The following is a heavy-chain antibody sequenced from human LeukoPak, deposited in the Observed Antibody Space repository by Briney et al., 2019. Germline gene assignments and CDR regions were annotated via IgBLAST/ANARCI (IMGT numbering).Heavy chain of an antibody. J-gene: IGHJ4*02. CDR1: GFRFGDYY. D-gene: IGHD3-3*01. CDR2: MSSRSGTT. Sequence: PGGSLRLSCAASGFRFGDYYMAWIRQAPGKGLEWISWMSSRSGTTQYADSVKGRFTISRDNAKNSLYLHMYSLSAADTAVYYCATDGTPERITIFSHYFDSWGQGTLVTVSS. V-gene: IGHV3-11*01. CDR3: ATDGTPERITIFSHYFDS.